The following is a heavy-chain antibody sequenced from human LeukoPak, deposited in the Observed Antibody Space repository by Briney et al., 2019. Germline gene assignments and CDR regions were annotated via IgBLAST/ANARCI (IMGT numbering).Heavy chain of an antibody. CDR3: ARDYGSHGEYFDY. V-gene: IGHV3-48*02. J-gene: IGHJ4*02. D-gene: IGHD3-10*01. Sequence: GGSLRLSCAASGFSFSNFWMGWVRQAPGKGLEWLSYISSSSSTIYYADSVKGRFTISRDNAKNSVFLQMNSLRDEDTAVYYCARDYGSHGEYFDYWGQGTPVTVSS. CDR1: GFSFSNFW. CDR2: ISSSSSTI.